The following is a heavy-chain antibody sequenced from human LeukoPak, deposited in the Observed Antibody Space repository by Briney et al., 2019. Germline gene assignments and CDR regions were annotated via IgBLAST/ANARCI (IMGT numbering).Heavy chain of an antibody. V-gene: IGHV4-4*09. J-gene: IGHJ3*02. CDR1: GGSISSYY. D-gene: IGHD5-24*01. CDR2: INTNGRT. Sequence: PSETLSLTCTVSGGSISSYYWSWIRQPPGKGLEWIGHINTNGRTDYNPSLRSRLTFSVDTSRDQFSLKLSSVTAADTALYFCARHPPRESRGNAFDIWGQGTVVAVSS. CDR3: ARHPPRESRGNAFDI.